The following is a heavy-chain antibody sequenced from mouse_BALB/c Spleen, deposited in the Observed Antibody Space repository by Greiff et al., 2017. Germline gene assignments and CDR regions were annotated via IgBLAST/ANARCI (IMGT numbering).Heavy chain of an antibody. V-gene: IGHV1-5*01. D-gene: IGHD2-10*01. CDR3: TTAYYHAMDY. J-gene: IGHJ4*01. CDR2: IYPGNSDT. Sequence: EVQGVESGTVLARPGASVKMSCKASGYSFTSYWMHWVKQRPGQGLEWIGAIYPGNSDTSYNQKFKGKAKLTAVTSASTAYMELSSLTNEDSAVYYCTTAYYHAMDYWGQGTSVTVSS. CDR1: GYSFTSYW.